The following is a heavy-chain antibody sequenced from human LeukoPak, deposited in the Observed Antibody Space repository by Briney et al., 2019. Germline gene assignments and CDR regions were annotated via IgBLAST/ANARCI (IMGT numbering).Heavy chain of an antibody. CDR1: GGSISTYY. Sequence: SETLSLTCTVSGGSISTYYWSWIRQPPGKGLEWIGYIYYTGSTNYNPSLKSRVTISVDTSKNQFSLKLSSVTAADTAVYYCARDTSRGWSAFDIWGQGTMVTVSS. V-gene: IGHV4-59*01. CDR3: ARDTSRGWSAFDI. D-gene: IGHD3-10*01. CDR2: IYYTGST. J-gene: IGHJ3*02.